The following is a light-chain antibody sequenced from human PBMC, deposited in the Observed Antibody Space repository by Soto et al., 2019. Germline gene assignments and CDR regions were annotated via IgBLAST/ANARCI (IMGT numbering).Light chain of an antibody. Sequence: EIVLTQSPGTLSLSPGERATLSCRARQSVSSSYLALYQQKPRAAPRLLIYGTASRATAIPDSVSGSGSWADFTLPISRLGPEDFAVYYCQQYGSSSWTFGQGTRVDIK. CDR1: QSVSSSY. CDR3: QQYGSSSWT. J-gene: IGKJ1*01. CDR2: GTA. V-gene: IGKV3-20*01.